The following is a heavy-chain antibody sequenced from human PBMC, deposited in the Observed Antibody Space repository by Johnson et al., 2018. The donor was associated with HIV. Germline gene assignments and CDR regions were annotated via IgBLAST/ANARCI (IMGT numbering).Heavy chain of an antibody. CDR1: GFTFSSYG. V-gene: IGHV3-30*03. Sequence: QVQLVESGGGVVQPGRSLRLSCAASGFTFSSYGMHWVRQAPGKGLEWVAVISYDGSNKYYADSVKGRFTISRDNSKNTLYLERNSLRAEDTAVYYCARDLHSSGWSQYACDIWGQGTMVTVSS. J-gene: IGHJ3*02. CDR2: ISYDGSNK. D-gene: IGHD6-19*01. CDR3: ARDLHSSGWSQYACDI.